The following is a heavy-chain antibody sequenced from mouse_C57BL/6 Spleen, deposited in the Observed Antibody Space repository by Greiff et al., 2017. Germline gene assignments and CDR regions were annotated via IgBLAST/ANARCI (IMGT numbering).Heavy chain of an antibody. D-gene: IGHD2-4*01. CDR1: GYTFTSYW. CDR3: AREDDYDVGYAMDY. Sequence: QVQLQQPGAELVRPGSSVKLSCKASGYTFTSYWMHWVKQRPIQGLEWIGNIDPSDSETHYNQKFKDKATLTVDKSSSTAYMQLSSLTSEDSAVYYCAREDDYDVGYAMDYWGQGTSVTVSS. CDR2: IDPSDSET. V-gene: IGHV1-52*01. J-gene: IGHJ4*01.